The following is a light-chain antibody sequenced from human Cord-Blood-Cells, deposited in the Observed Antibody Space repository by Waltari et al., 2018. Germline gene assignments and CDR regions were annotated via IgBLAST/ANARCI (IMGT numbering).Light chain of an antibody. CDR2: DVS. Sequence: QSALTQPASVSGSPGQSIPISCTGTSSDVGGYNSFSWYQQHPGKAPKLMIYDVSNRPSGVSNRFSGSKSGNTASLTISGLQAEDEADYYCSSYTSSSTLNYVFGTGTKVTVL. V-gene: IGLV2-14*01. CDR1: SSDVGGYNS. CDR3: SSYTSSSTLNYV. J-gene: IGLJ1*01.